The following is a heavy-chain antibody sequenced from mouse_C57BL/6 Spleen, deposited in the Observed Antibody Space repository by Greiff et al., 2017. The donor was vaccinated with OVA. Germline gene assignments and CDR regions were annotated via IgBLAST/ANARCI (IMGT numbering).Heavy chain of an antibody. J-gene: IGHJ4*01. CDR1: GYTFTSYW. D-gene: IGHD4-1*01. CDR3: ARKGGGTEAMDY. CDR2: IDTSDSYT. Sequence: VQLQQPGAELVRPGTSVKLSCKASGYTFTSYWMHWVKQRPGQGLEWIGVIDTSDSYTNYNQKFKGKATLTVDTSSSTAYMQLSSLTSEDSAVYYCARKGGGTEAMDYWGQGTSVTGSS. V-gene: IGHV1-59*01.